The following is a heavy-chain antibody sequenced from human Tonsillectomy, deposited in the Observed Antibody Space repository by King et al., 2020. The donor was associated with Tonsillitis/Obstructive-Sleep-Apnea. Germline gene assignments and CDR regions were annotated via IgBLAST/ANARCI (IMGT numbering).Heavy chain of an antibody. Sequence: VQLVESGSELKKPGASVKVSCKASGYTFTSYAMNWVRQAPGQGLEWMGWINTNTGNPTYAQGFKGRFVFSLDTSVSTAYLQISSLKADDAAVYYCARGRGAAAGIAGYSYYYLDVWGTGTTVTVSS. J-gene: IGHJ6*03. CDR2: INTNTGNP. CDR1: GYTFTSYA. D-gene: IGHD6-13*01. CDR3: ARGRGAAAGIAGYSYYYLDV. V-gene: IGHV7-4-1*02.